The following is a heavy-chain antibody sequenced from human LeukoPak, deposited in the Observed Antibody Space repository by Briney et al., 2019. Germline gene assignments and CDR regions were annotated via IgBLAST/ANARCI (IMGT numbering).Heavy chain of an antibody. D-gene: IGHD6-19*01. CDR3: VKGGWLDD. CDR1: GFTFSSYE. CDR2: ISTGGSTI. V-gene: IGHV3-48*03. J-gene: IGHJ4*02. Sequence: GGSLRLSCAASGFTFSSYEMNWVRQAPGKGLQWVSWISTGGSTIYYADSVKGRFTVSRDNAKNSLSPQMNSLRAEDTAVYYCVKGGWLDDWGQGTLVTVSS.